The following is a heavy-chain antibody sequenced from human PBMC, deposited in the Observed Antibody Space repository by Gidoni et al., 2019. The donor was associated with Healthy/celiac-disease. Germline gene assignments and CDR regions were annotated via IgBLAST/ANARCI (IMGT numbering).Heavy chain of an antibody. CDR1: GGTFSNYA. V-gene: IGHV1-69*09. J-gene: IGHJ3*02. CDR3: ARDRGHDAFDI. Sequence: QVQLVQSGAEVKKPGSSVKVSCKSSGGTFSNYAISWLRPAPGHGLEWMGRIIPILGIANYAQKFQGRVTITADKSTSTAYMELSSLRSEDTAVYYCARDRGHDAFDIWGQGTMVTVSS. CDR2: IIPILGIA. D-gene: IGHD3-10*01.